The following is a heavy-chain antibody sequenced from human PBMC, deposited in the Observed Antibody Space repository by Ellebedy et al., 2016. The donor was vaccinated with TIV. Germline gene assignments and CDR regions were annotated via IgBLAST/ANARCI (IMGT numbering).Heavy chain of an antibody. CDR1: GFTFGAYS. D-gene: IGHD6-19*01. V-gene: IGHV3-49*03. CDR2: IRNEVDGATT. Sequence: PGGSLRLSCTTSGFTFGAYSMSWFRQAPGKGLEWVGLIRNEVDGATTEYAASMKGRFTISRDDSKSIAYLHMNSLKTEDTAVYYCSRDSSGWSRDYWGQGTLVTVS. J-gene: IGHJ4*02. CDR3: SRDSSGWSRDY.